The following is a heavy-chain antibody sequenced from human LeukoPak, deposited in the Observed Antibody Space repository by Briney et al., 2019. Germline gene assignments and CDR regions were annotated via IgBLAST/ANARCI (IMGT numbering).Heavy chain of an antibody. D-gene: IGHD3-22*01. CDR2: ISPSGGST. Sequence: ASVKVSCKASGYSFTSYYIHWVRQAPGQGLEWMAIISPSGGSTTYAQKFQGRVTMTRDMSTSTVYMELSSLRSDDTAVYYCARGSPPRRNYDSRGYYSYYFDYWGQGTLVTVSS. CDR3: ARGSPPRRNYDSRGYYSYYFDY. CDR1: GYSFTSYY. V-gene: IGHV1-46*01. J-gene: IGHJ4*02.